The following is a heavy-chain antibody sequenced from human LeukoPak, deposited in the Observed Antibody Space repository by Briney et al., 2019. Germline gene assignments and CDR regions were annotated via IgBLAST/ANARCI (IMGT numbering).Heavy chain of an antibody. Sequence: ASVKVSCKASGYTFTGYYMHWVRQAPGQGLEWMGWINPNIGDTNYAQKFQGRVTMTRDKTLTTAYMELSRLRSDDTAVYYCARGVPGYYDSSGYPYWGQGTLVTVSS. V-gene: IGHV1-2*02. CDR3: ARGVPGYYDSSGYPY. J-gene: IGHJ4*02. D-gene: IGHD3-22*01. CDR1: GYTFTGYY. CDR2: INPNIGDT.